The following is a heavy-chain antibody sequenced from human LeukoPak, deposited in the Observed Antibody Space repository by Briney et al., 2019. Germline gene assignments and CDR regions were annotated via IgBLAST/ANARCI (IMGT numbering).Heavy chain of an antibody. CDR3: AATIVVVPAAGWAAYYYYYGMDV. CDR1: GGTFSSYG. J-gene: IGHJ6*02. Sequence: SVKVSCKASGGTFSSYGISWVGQAPGQGIEWMGGIIPIFGKGNYAQKFQGRVTITADESTTTAYMELLCLRSEDTAVYYCAATIVVVPAAGWAAYYYYYGMDVWGQGTTVTVSS. CDR2: IIPIFGKG. V-gene: IGHV1-69*13. D-gene: IGHD2-2*01.